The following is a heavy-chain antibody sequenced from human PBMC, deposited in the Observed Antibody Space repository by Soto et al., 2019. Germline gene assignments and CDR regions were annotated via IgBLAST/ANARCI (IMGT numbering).Heavy chain of an antibody. CDR3: AKDSRAFCGGDCSKDY. V-gene: IGHV3-23*01. CDR2: TSFSGGRT. J-gene: IGHJ4*02. D-gene: IGHD2-21*02. Sequence: PGGSLRLSCAASGFIFSNYAMTGVRQGPGRGLEWVSTTSFSGGRTYYADSVKGRFTISRDNSNNTLFLQMSSLRAEDTAIYYCAKDSRAFCGGDCSKDYWGQGTLVTVSS. CDR1: GFIFSNYA.